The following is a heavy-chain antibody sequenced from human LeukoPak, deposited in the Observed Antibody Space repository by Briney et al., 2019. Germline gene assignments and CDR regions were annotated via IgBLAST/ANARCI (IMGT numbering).Heavy chain of an antibody. J-gene: IGHJ3*02. CDR1: GYTFTSYG. CDR2: ISAYNGNT. Sequence: VASVKVSCKASGYTFTSYGISWVRQAPGQGLEWMGWISAYNGNTNYAQKLQGRVTMTTDTSTSTAYMELRSLRSDDTAVYYCASLGEQWLEGLNAFDIWGQGTMVTLSS. D-gene: IGHD6-19*01. CDR3: ASLGEQWLEGLNAFDI. V-gene: IGHV1-18*01.